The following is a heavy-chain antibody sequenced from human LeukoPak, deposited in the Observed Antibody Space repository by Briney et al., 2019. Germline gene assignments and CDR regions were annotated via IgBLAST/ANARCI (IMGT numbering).Heavy chain of an antibody. CDR2: IYSGGST. D-gene: IGHD1-14*01. Sequence: GGSLRLSCAASEFSVGSNYMTWVRQAPGKGLEWVSLIYSGGSTYYADSVKGRFTISRDNSKNTLYLQMNSLRAEDTAVYYCARDPRPLPKKIPGYFDYWGQGTLVTVSS. J-gene: IGHJ4*02. CDR3: ARDPRPLPKKIPGYFDY. CDR1: EFSVGSNY. V-gene: IGHV3-66*01.